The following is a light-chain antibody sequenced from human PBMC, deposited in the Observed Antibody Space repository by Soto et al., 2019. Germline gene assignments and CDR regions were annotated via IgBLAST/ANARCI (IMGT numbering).Light chain of an antibody. CDR2: GAS. CDR3: QQYCSFSLT. J-gene: IGKJ1*01. Sequence: EIVLTQSPGTLSLSPGERATLSCRASQSVGRDYLAWYQQKPGQAPRILIFGASGRATGIPDRFSGSGSGTAFTLTISRLEPEDFAVYYGQQYCSFSLTFGQGPKVEIK. V-gene: IGKV3-20*01. CDR1: QSVGRDY.